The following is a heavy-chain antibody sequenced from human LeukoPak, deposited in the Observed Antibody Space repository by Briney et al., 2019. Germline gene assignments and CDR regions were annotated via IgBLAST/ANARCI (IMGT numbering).Heavy chain of an antibody. V-gene: IGHV1-69*05. CDR1: GGTFSSYA. CDR2: IIPIFGTA. J-gene: IGHJ4*02. Sequence: SVKVSCKASGGTFSSYAISWVRQAPGQGLEWMGGIIPIFGTANYAQKLQGRVTMTTDTSTSTAYMELRSLRSDDTAVYYCTRTGGDYGPFDYWGQGTLVTVSS. CDR3: TRTGGDYGPFDY. D-gene: IGHD4-17*01.